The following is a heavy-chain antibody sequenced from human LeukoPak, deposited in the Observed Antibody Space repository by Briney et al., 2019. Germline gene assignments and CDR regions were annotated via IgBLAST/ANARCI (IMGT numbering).Heavy chain of an antibody. CDR2: ISGSGGST. CDR1: GFTFSSYA. Sequence: GGSLRLSCAASGFTFSSYAMSWVRQAPGKGLEWVSAISGSGGSTYYADSVKGRFTISRDNSKNTLYLQMNSLRAEDTAVYYCAKAPAGSGSYSPLDYWGQGTLVTASS. D-gene: IGHD3-10*01. CDR3: AKAPAGSGSYSPLDY. J-gene: IGHJ4*02. V-gene: IGHV3-23*01.